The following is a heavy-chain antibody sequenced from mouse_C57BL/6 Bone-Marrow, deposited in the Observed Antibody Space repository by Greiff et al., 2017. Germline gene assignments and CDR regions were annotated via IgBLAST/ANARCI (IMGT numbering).Heavy chain of an antibody. V-gene: IGHV1-15*01. CDR1: GYTFTDYE. Sequence: VQLQQSGAELVRPGASVTLSCKASGYTFTDYEMHWVKQTPVHGLEWIGAIDPETGGTAYNQKFKGKAILNADKSSSTAYMELRSLTSEDSAVYYCTRTKPYYDYDDYAMDYWGQGTSVTVSS. D-gene: IGHD2-4*01. CDR3: TRTKPYYDYDDYAMDY. J-gene: IGHJ4*01. CDR2: IDPETGGT.